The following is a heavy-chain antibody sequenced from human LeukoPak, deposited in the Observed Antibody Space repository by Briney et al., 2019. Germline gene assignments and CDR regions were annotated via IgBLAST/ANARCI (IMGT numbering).Heavy chain of an antibody. Sequence: GGSLRLSCAASEFSVGSNYMTWVRQAPGKGLEWVSLIYSDGSTYYADSVKGRFTISRDNSKNTLYLQMNSLRAEDTAVYYCARGPSSYHNTGGQGTLVTVSS. CDR2: IYSDGST. CDR1: EFSVGSNY. D-gene: IGHD5-12*01. J-gene: IGHJ4*02. CDR3: ARGPSSYHNT. V-gene: IGHV3-66*01.